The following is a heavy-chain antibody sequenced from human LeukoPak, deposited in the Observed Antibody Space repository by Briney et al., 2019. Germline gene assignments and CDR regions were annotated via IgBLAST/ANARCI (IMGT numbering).Heavy chain of an antibody. CDR1: GFTFSNAW. V-gene: IGHV3-15*01. CDR2: IKSKTDGGTT. D-gene: IGHD2-2*01. J-gene: IGHJ5*02. CDR3: TTAPSKCSSTSCYGNWFDP. Sequence: PGGSLRLSCAASGFTFSNAWMSWVRQAPGKGLEWVGRIKSKTDGGTTDYAAPVKGRFTISRDDSKNTLYLQMNSLKTEDTAVYYCTTAPSKCSSTSCYGNWFDPWGQGTLVTVSS.